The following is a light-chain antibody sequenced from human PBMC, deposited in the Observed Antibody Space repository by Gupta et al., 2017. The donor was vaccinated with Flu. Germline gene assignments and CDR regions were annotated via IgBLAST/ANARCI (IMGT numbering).Light chain of an antibody. CDR3: HHECKSPRT. CDR1: QNVRSNY. J-gene: IGKJ1*01. V-gene: IGKV3-20*01. Sequence: GTLDLSPGERATLSCRATQNVRSNYLAWYQQKPGQAPRLLIYGATSRATGVPDRFSGGGSGTDFTLTISRLEPEDFAVYYCHHECKSPRTFGQGTKVEI. CDR2: GAT.